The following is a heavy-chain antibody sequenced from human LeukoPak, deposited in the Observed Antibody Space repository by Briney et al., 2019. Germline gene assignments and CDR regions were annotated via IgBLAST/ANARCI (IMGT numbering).Heavy chain of an antibody. Sequence: GGSLRLSCAASGFTVSSNYMSWVRQAPGKGLEWVSVIYSGGSTYYADSVKGRFTISRHNSKNTLYLQMNSLRAVDTAVYYCATYYDSSGDAFDIWGQGTMVIVSS. V-gene: IGHV3-53*04. CDR1: GFTVSSNY. CDR3: ATYYDSSGDAFDI. CDR2: IYSGGST. D-gene: IGHD3-22*01. J-gene: IGHJ3*02.